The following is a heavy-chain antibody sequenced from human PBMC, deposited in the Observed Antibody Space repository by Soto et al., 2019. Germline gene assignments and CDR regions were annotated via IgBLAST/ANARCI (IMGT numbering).Heavy chain of an antibody. V-gene: IGHV4-59*01. CDR3: AGEAGLRYLFGP. CDR1: GGSISSYY. J-gene: IGHJ5*02. D-gene: IGHD4-17*01. CDR2: IFYRGST. Sequence: SETLSLTCTVSGGSISSYYWSWIRQPPGKGLEWIVYIFYRGSTNDNPSLKSRVTISVDTSKNQFSLKRSSVTAAAASIFYGAGEAGLRYLFGPWGQGTLVPASS.